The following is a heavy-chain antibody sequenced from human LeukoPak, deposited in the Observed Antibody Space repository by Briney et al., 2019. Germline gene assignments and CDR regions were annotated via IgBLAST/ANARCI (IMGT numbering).Heavy chain of an antibody. V-gene: IGHV3-33*01. CDR2: IWYEGNKM. J-gene: IGHJ4*02. Sequence: GGSLRLSCVASGFSFSIYGMNWVRQAPGKGVEWVAVIWYEGNKMYYADSVKGRFTISRHNSKNTLYLQKNSLRAEDTAVYYCARDSVDTAMVPNYYFDYWGQGTLVTVSS. CDR1: GFSFSIYG. D-gene: IGHD5-18*01. CDR3: ARDSVDTAMVPNYYFDY.